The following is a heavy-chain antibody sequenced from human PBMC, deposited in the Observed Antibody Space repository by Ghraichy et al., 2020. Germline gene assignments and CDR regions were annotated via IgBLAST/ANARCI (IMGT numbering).Heavy chain of an antibody. V-gene: IGHV3-23*01. CDR2: ISGSGVSI. CDR3: AKDGGHLGYFDN. CDR1: GFTFSSYA. J-gene: IGHJ4*02. Sequence: GGSLRLSCAASGFTFSSYAMNWVRQAPGKGLEWVSLISGSGVSIDYADSVKGRFTISRDNTKNTVYLQMNSLRAEDTAVYYCAKDGGHLGYFDNWGQGILATVSS. D-gene: IGHD3-16*01.